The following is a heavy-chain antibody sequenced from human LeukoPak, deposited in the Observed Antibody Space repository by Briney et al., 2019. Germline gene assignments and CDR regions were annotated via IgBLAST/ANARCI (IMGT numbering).Heavy chain of an antibody. Sequence: GGSLRLSCAASGFTFSSYAMSWVRQAPGKGLECISGFSGSGGSTYYADSVKGRFTISRDNSKNTLYLQMNSLRAEDTAVYYCAKTIAAAEDDAFDIWGQGTMVTVSS. CDR2: FSGSGGST. V-gene: IGHV3-23*01. CDR1: GFTFSSYA. D-gene: IGHD6-13*01. CDR3: AKTIAAAEDDAFDI. J-gene: IGHJ3*02.